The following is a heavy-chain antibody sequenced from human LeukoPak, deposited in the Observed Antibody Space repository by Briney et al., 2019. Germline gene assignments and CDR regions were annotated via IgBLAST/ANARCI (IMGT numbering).Heavy chain of an antibody. CDR3: ARGNQRILDY. J-gene: IGHJ4*02. D-gene: IGHD5-18*01. CDR2: IHSDASDT. CDR1: GFTFSSYW. Sequence: GGSLRLSCAASGFTFSSYWMHWVRQVPGRGLVWVSRIHSDASDTKYADPVKGRFTISRDNARNPLYLQMNSLRAEDTAVYYCARGNQRILDYWGQGTLVTVSS. V-gene: IGHV3-74*03.